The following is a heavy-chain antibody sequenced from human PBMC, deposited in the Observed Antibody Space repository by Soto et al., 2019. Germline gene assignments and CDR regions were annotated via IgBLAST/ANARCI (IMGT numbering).Heavy chain of an antibody. CDR1: GFTFSTYD. CDR2: TTKSGDKT. Sequence: EVQLLESGGDLVQRGGSLRLSCATSGFTFSTYDMTWVRQAPGKGLEWVSSTTKSGDKTWYADSVKGRFTISRDNPKNTLNLQFNSLRAGDTAVYYCARGGISSSGLDSWGQGTLVTVSS. V-gene: IGHV3-23*01. D-gene: IGHD1-20*01. CDR3: ARGGISSSGLDS. J-gene: IGHJ4*02.